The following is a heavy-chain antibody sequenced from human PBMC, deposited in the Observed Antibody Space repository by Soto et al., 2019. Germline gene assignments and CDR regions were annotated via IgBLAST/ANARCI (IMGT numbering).Heavy chain of an antibody. CDR2: IYSGGAT. J-gene: IGHJ4*02. CDR3: ARDGTYNWV. V-gene: IGHV3-66*01. D-gene: IGHD1-1*01. CDR1: GFTVSNHY. Sequence: EVQLVESGGGLVQPGGSLRLSCAASGFTVSNHYMRWVRQAPGKGLEWVSLIYSGGATYYADSVKGRFTISRDNSKNTLYLQMNSPRSEYTAVYYCARDGTYNWVGGQGILVTVSS.